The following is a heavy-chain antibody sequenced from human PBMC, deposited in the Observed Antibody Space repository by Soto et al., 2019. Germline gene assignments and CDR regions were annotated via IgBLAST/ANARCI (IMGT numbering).Heavy chain of an antibody. V-gene: IGHV3-53*01. Sequence: QPGGSLRLSCELCGVSVTANYMSWVRQAPGKGLEWVSVIYSGGSTYYIDSVKGRFSISRDISKNTLYLQMNSLRAEDTAVYYCHGYGYWGQGTLVTVSS. CDR2: IYSGGST. CDR1: GVSVTANY. J-gene: IGHJ4*02. D-gene: IGHD5-12*01. CDR3: HGYGY.